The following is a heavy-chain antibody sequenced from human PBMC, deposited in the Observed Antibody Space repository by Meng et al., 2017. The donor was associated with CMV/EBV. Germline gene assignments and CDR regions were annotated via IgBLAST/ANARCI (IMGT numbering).Heavy chain of an antibody. Sequence: SGPTLVKPTHTLTLTCTFSGFSLSTSGVGVGWIRQPPGKALEWLALIYWNDDKRYSPSLKSRLTITKDTSKDQVVLTMTNMDPVDTTTYYCAHTQNPYYIVVVPAATYNWFDPWGQGTLVTVSS. CDR3: AHTQNPYYIVVVPAATYNWFDP. V-gene: IGHV2-5*01. CDR1: GFSLSTSGVG. D-gene: IGHD2-2*01. J-gene: IGHJ5*02. CDR2: IYWNDDK.